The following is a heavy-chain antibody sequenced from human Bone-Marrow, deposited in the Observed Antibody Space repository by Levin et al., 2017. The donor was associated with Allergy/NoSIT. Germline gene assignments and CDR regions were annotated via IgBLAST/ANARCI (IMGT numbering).Heavy chain of an antibody. Sequence: GSLRLSCAASGFTFSSSAMGWVRRAPGKGLEWVSAISTSGGNTYYADSVKGRFTISGDNSKNTMYLQMNSLRAEDTAVYYCAKGTAVATYYFDSWGQGTLVTVSS. CDR2: ISTSGGNT. V-gene: IGHV3-23*01. J-gene: IGHJ4*02. D-gene: IGHD6-13*01. CDR3: AKGTAVATYYFDS. CDR1: GFTFSSSA.